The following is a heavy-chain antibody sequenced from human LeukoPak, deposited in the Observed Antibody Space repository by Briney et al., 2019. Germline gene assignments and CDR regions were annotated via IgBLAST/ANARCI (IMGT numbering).Heavy chain of an antibody. D-gene: IGHD3-22*01. CDR2: IIPIFGTA. CDR1: GGTFNSFA. V-gene: IGHV1-69*05. Sequence: ASVKVSCKASGGTFNSFAISWVRQAPGQGLEWMGGIIPIFGTANYAQKVQGRVTITTDESTTTAYMELGSLRSEDTAVYYCARTRSPSSGYLLRDHNWFDPWGQGTLVTVSS. CDR3: ARTRSPSSGYLLRDHNWFDP. J-gene: IGHJ5*02.